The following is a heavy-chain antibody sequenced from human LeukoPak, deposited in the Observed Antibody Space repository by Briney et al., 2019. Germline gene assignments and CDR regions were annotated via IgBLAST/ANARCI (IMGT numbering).Heavy chain of an antibody. CDR3: ATTPRVVST. CDR1: GFTFSDAW. Sequence: PGGSLRLSCAVPGFTFSDAWMNWVRQAPGKGLDWVGRISRRVDGGTTDYAAPVKGRFTISRDDSKNTLYLEMNSLKIEDTAVYYCATTPRVVSTWGQGTLVTVSS. J-gene: IGHJ5*02. V-gene: IGHV3-15*01. D-gene: IGHD3-3*01. CDR2: ISRRVDGGTT.